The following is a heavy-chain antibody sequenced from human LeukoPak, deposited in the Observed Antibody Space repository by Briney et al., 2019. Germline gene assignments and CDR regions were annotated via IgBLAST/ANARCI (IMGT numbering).Heavy chain of an antibody. CDR2: MNPNSGNT. V-gene: IGHV1-8*01. CDR3: ARQRSLNYYYYYGMDV. CDR1: GYTFTSYD. D-gene: IGHD1-26*01. Sequence: ASVKVSCKASGYTFTSYDINWVRQATGQGLEWMGWMNPNSGNTGYAQKFQGRVTMTRNTSISTAYMELSSLRSEDTAVYYCARQRSLNYYYYYGMDVWGQGTTVTVSS. J-gene: IGHJ6*02.